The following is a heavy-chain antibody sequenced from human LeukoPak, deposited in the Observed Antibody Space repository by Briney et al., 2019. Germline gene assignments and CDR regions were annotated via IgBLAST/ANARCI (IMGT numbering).Heavy chain of an antibody. CDR1: GYTFTGYY. D-gene: IGHD2-2*01. CDR2: INPNSGGT. CDR3: ARDHSYCSSASCYHWFDP. V-gene: IGHV1-2*06. J-gene: IGHJ5*02. Sequence: ASVKVSCKASGYTFTGYYMHWVRQAPGQGLEWMGRINPNSGGTNYAQKFQGRVTMTRDTSISTAYMELRRLRSDDTAVYYCARDHSYCSSASCYHWFDPWGQGTLVTVSS.